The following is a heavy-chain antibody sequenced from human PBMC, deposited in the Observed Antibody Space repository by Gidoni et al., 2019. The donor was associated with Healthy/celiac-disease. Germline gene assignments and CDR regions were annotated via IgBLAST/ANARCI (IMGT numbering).Heavy chain of an antibody. CDR1: GFTFSSYG. CDR2: IWYDGSNK. CDR3: ARDTLYYGSGTGGWFDP. D-gene: IGHD3-10*01. Sequence: QVQLVESGGGVVQPGRSLRLSCAASGFTFSSYGMHWVRQAPGKGLEWVAVIWYDGSNKYYADSVKGRFTISRDNSKNTLYLQMNSLRAEDTAVYYCARDTLYYGSGTGGWFDPWGQGTLVTVSS. V-gene: IGHV3-33*01. J-gene: IGHJ5*02.